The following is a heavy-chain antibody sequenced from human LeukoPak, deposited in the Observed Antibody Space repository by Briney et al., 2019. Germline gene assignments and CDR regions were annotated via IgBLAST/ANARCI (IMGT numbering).Heavy chain of an antibody. D-gene: IGHD1-26*01. CDR1: GGSITSTNW. J-gene: IGHJ4*02. V-gene: IGHV4-4*02. Sequence: SGTLSLTCGVSGGSITSTNWWSWVRQPPGQGLEWIGEVSLSGLTNYNPSLSSRVIMALDTSKNHLSLHLTSVTAADTAVYYCARGVVGATKYYFDYWGQGTLVTVSS. CDR3: ARGVVGATKYYFDY. CDR2: VSLSGLT.